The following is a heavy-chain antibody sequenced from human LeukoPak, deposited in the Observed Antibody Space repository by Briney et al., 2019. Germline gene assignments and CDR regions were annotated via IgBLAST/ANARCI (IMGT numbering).Heavy chain of an antibody. D-gene: IGHD4/OR15-4a*01. CDR3: ARDTLGEGEDANYAVYYFDY. J-gene: IGHJ4*02. Sequence: GGSLRLSCAASGFTFSNYAIHWVRQAPGKGLEWVANIKQDGNEKYYVDSVKGRFTISRDNAKNSLDLQMNSLRAEDTAVYYCARDTLGEGEDANYAVYYFDYWGQGTPVTVSS. CDR1: GFTFSNYA. CDR2: IKQDGNEK. V-gene: IGHV3-7*01.